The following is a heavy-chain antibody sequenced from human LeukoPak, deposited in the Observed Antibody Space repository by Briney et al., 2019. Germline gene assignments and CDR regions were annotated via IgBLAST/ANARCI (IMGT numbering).Heavy chain of an antibody. CDR3: TKEVYHDSSAYSDY. D-gene: IGHD3-22*01. V-gene: IGHV3-30*18. CDR1: GFTFSSYG. Sequence: GGSLTLSCAASGFTFSSYGVHWVRQAPGKGLEWVAVISSDGSSAYYADSVKGRFTISRDNSKNTLYLQMNSRRAEDTAVYCCTKEVYHDSSAYSDYWGQGTLVTVSS. J-gene: IGHJ4*02. CDR2: ISSDGSSA.